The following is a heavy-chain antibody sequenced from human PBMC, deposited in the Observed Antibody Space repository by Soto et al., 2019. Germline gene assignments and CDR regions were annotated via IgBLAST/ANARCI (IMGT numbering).Heavy chain of an antibody. CDR2: MNPGSGDT. Sequence: ASVKVSCKASGYSFTNNDVSWVRQATGQGLEWMGWMNPGSGDTGYAQKFQGRVTMTRDISIATAYMELSSLRSDDTAIYYCARMTTFGSLNWFDPWGQGTLVTVSS. CDR1: GYSFTNND. D-gene: IGHD3-16*01. V-gene: IGHV1-8*01. CDR3: ARMTTFGSLNWFDP. J-gene: IGHJ5*02.